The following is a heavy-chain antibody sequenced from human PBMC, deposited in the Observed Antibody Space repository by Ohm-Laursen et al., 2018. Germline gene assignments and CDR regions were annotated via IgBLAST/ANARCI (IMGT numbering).Heavy chain of an antibody. D-gene: IGHD1-14*01. J-gene: IGHJ4*02. CDR3: ARNPYDY. CDR1: GFTFSTYW. Sequence: SLRLSCAASGFTFSTYWMHWVRQAAGKGLVWVSRINTDGSSTTHADSVKGRFTISRDNAKNTLYLQMNSLRVEDTAVYYCARNPYDYWGQGTLVTVSS. V-gene: IGHV3-74*03. CDR2: INTDGSST.